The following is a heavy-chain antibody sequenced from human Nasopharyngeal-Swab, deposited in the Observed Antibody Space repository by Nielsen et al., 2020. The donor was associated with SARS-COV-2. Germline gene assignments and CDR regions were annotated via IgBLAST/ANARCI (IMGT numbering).Heavy chain of an antibody. Sequence: GESLKISCKGSGYSFTDYWIGWVRQMSGKGLEWMGIVYPGDSETRYSPSFQGQVTISADKSITTAYLQWSTLRASDTAMYYCARPQGFYDSGTYYFHFDYWGHGTLVTVSS. D-gene: IGHD3-22*01. J-gene: IGHJ4*01. CDR2: VYPGDSET. CDR3: ARPQGFYDSGTYYFHFDY. V-gene: IGHV5-51*01. CDR1: GYSFTDYW.